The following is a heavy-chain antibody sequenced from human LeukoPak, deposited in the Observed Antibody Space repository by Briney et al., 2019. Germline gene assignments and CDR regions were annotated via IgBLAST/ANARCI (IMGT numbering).Heavy chain of an antibody. J-gene: IGHJ4*02. CDR3: ARAGRYCSSTSCYRHIDY. CDR2: ISYDGSNK. CDR1: GFTFSSYA. V-gene: IGHV3-30-3*01. D-gene: IGHD2-2*01. Sequence: GGSLRLSCAASGFTFSSYAMHWVRQAPGKGLEWVAVISYDGSNKYYADSVKGRFTISRDNSKNTLYLQMNGLRAEDTAVYYCARAGRYCSSTSCYRHIDYWGQGTLVTVSS.